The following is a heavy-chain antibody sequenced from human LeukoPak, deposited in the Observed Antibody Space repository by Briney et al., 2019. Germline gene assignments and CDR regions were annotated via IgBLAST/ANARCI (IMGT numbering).Heavy chain of an antibody. CDR1: GFTFSSYA. D-gene: IGHD6-13*01. V-gene: IGHV3-23*01. CDR3: AKDDHSVAAANYFDC. J-gene: IGHJ4*02. Sequence: GGSLRLSCAASGFTFSSYAMAWVRQAPGKGLEWVSTIGSSAGTTLYADSVKGRFTISRDNSKNTLYLQINSLRAEDTALYYCAKDDHSVAAANYFDCWGQGALVTVSS. CDR2: IGSSAGTT.